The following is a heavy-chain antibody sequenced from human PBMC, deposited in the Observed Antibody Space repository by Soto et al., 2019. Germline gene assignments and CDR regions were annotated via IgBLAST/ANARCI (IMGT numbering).Heavy chain of an antibody. D-gene: IGHD6-19*01. J-gene: IGHJ5*02. CDR2: TYYRSKWYN. CDR1: GDSVSSNSAA. V-gene: IGHV6-1*01. CDR3: ARVVSSTGVQPYSSGWYNWFDP. Sequence: SQTLPLTYDISGDSVSSNSAAWNWIRKSPSRGLEWLGRTYYRSKWYNDYAVSVKSRITINPDTSKNQFSLQLNSVTPEDTAVYYCARVVSSTGVQPYSSGWYNWFDPWGQGTLVTVSS.